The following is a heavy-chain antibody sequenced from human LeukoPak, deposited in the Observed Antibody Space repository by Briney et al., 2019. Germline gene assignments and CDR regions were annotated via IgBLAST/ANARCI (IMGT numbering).Heavy chain of an antibody. Sequence: GGSLRLSCAASGFTFSGYSVNWVRQAPGKGLEWVSSISSSSSYIYYADSVKGRFTISRDNAKNSLYLQMNSLRAEDTAVYYCARATFPEYYFDYWGQGTLVTVSS. CDR2: ISSSSSYI. D-gene: IGHD2/OR15-2a*01. CDR1: GFTFSGYS. CDR3: ARATFPEYYFDY. J-gene: IGHJ4*02. V-gene: IGHV3-21*01.